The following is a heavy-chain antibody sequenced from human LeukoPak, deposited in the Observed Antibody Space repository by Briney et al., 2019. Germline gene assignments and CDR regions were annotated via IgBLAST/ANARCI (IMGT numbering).Heavy chain of an antibody. CDR2: INHSGST. CDR3: ARGPYSYDSSGAFDI. Sequence: ETLSLTCAVYGGSFSGYYWSWIRQPPGKGLEWIGEINHSGSTNYNPSLKSRVTISVDTSKNQFSLKLSSVTAADTAVYFCARGPYSYDSSGAFDIWGQGTMVTVSS. J-gene: IGHJ3*02. V-gene: IGHV4-34*01. CDR1: GGSFSGYY. D-gene: IGHD3-22*01.